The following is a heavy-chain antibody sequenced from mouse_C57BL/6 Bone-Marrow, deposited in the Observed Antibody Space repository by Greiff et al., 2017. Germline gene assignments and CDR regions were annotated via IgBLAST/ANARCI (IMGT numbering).Heavy chain of an antibody. J-gene: IGHJ3*02. D-gene: IGHD2-5*01. CDR1: GYTFTSYW. Sequence: QVQLQQPGAELVRPGTSVKLSCKASGYTFTSYWMHWVKQRPGQGLEWIGVIDPSDSYTNYNQKFKGKATFTVDTSSSTAYMHLSSLTAKDSAVYYCAVYSKEWGQGTLVTVSA. V-gene: IGHV1-59*01. CDR3: AVYSKE. CDR2: IDPSDSYT.